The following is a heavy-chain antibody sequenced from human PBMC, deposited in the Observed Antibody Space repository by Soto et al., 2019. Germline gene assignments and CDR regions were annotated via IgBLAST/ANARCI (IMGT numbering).Heavy chain of an antibody. J-gene: IGHJ4*02. CDR2: IIPIFGTA. CDR3: AGDPGYCSGGSCYPFDY. Sequence: QVQLVQSGAEVKKPGSSVKVSCKASGGTFSSYAISWVRQAPGQGLEWMGGIIPIFGTANYAQKFQGRVTMTADESTSTAYMELSSLRSEDTAVYYCAGDPGYCSGGSCYPFDYWGQGTLVTVSS. D-gene: IGHD2-15*01. V-gene: IGHV1-69*01. CDR1: GGTFSSYA.